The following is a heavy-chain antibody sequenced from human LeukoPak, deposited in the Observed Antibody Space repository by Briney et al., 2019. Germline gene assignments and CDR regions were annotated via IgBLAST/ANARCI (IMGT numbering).Heavy chain of an antibody. Sequence: GRSLRLSCAASGFTFSSYAMHWVRQAPGKGLEWVAVISYDGSNKYYADSVKGRFTISRDNSKNTLYLQMNSLRAEDTAVYYCARAQGAVAGTLFDHWGQGTLVTVSS. CDR3: ARAQGAVAGTLFDH. CDR2: ISYDGSNK. D-gene: IGHD6-19*01. CDR1: GFTFSSYA. J-gene: IGHJ4*02. V-gene: IGHV3-30*04.